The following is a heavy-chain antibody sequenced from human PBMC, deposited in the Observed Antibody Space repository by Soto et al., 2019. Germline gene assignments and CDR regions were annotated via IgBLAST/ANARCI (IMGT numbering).Heavy chain of an antibody. J-gene: IGHJ4*02. V-gene: IGHV3-11*01. D-gene: IGHD3-3*01. Sequence: QVQLMESGGGLVKPGGSLRLSCAASGFTFSDYYMTWIRQAPGKGLEWVSYIGSGGGTIYYADSVKGRFTISSDNAKNSLYLQMNSLRAEDTVVYYCARRRDFLDSWGQGTLVTVSS. CDR3: ARRRDFLDS. CDR2: IGSGGGTI. CDR1: GFTFSDYY.